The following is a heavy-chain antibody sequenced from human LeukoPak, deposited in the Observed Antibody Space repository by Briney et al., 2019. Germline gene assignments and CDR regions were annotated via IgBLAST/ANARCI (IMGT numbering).Heavy chain of an antibody. J-gene: IGHJ4*02. CDR1: GYTFTGYY. Sequence: ASVKVSCKASGYTFTGYYMHWVRQAPGQGLEWMGWTNPNSGGTNYAQKFQGWVTMTRDTSISTAYMELSRLRSDDTAVYYCARDRGGWEPLGGYYFDYWGQGTLVTVSS. V-gene: IGHV1-2*04. CDR2: TNPNSGGT. D-gene: IGHD1-26*01. CDR3: ARDRGGWEPLGGYYFDY.